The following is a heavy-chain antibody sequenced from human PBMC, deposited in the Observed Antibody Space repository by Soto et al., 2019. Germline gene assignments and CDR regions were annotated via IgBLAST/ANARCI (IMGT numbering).Heavy chain of an antibody. J-gene: IGHJ4*02. Sequence: QVQLVESGGGVVQPGRSLRLSCAASGFAFNMYGMHWVRQAPGKGLEWVAVISYDGSNKYYADSVKGRFTISKDNSKNTLSLQMDSLRTDDTVVYYCAKNLAQFLVHLDYFDSWGQGTLVTVSS. CDR2: ISYDGSNK. CDR3: AKNLAQFLVHLDYFDS. V-gene: IGHV3-30*18. CDR1: GFAFNMYG. D-gene: IGHD3-16*01.